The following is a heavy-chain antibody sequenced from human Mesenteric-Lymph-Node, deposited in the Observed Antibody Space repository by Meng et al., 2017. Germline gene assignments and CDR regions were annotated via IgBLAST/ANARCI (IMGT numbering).Heavy chain of an antibody. Sequence: QGQLRQWGAGRLKPSETLSPTCAVHGGAFSGYYWSWIRQPPGKGLEWIGEIYHSGSTNYNPSLKSRVTISVDKSKDQLSLKLNSVTAADTAVYYCASSDYYRSDYWGQGTLVTVSS. V-gene: IGHV4-34*01. CDR1: GGAFSGYY. J-gene: IGHJ4*02. CDR3: ASSDYYRSDY. CDR2: IYHSGST. D-gene: IGHD3-22*01.